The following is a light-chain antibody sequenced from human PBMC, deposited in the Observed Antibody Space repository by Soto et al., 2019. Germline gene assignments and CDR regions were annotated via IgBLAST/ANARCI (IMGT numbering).Light chain of an antibody. CDR3: AAWDDSLNGWV. Sequence: QSVLTQPPSASGTPGQTVAISCSGSNSNIGSNTVNWYQLFPGTAPKLLIYDNNQRPSGVPDRFSGSKSDTSASLAISGLLADDESDYYCAAWDDSLNGWVFGGGTKVTVL. CDR2: DNN. J-gene: IGLJ3*02. CDR1: NSNIGSNT. V-gene: IGLV1-44*01.